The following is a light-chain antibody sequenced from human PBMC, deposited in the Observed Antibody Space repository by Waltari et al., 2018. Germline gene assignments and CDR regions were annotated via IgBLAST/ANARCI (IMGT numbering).Light chain of an antibody. CDR2: GAS. Sequence: EIVMTQSPAALSVSPGERATLSCRASQSISNNLAWYQHKPGQPPRLLISGASTRATGVPARFSGGGSGTEFTLTISSLQSEDSAIYFCQQYNTWPPSTFGQGTKLEIK. J-gene: IGKJ2*02. V-gene: IGKV3-15*01. CDR3: QQYNTWPPST. CDR1: QSISNN.